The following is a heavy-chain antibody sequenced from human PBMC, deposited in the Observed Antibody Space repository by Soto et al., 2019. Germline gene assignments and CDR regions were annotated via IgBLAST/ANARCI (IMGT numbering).Heavy chain of an antibody. V-gene: IGHV3-53*02. J-gene: IGHJ5*02. CDR2: IYSGGNT. Sequence: EVQLVETGGGLIQPGGSVRLSCAASGFAVSSNFVKWVRQAPGKGLEWVSVIYSGGNTYYADSVKGRFTISRDNSKNTVYLQMNSLRAEDTALYYCARGTDNAKIRFDPRGQGTLVTVSS. CDR1: GFAVSSNF. D-gene: IGHD1-1*01. CDR3: ARGTDNAKIRFDP.